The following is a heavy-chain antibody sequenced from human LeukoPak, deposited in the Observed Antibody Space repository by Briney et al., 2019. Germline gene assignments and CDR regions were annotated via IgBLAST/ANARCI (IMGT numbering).Heavy chain of an antibody. CDR2: IIPVLGTT. CDR3: ATSGGDYYYYSLDV. D-gene: IGHD3-10*01. Sequence: WASVKVSCKASGGTFSRYAISWVRQAPGQGLEWMGGIIPVLGTTNYAQTFQNKVTITADESTSTTYMELSSLTSEDTAVYYCATSGGDYYYYSLDVWGKGTPVTISS. J-gene: IGHJ6*03. V-gene: IGHV1-69*13. CDR1: GGTFSRYA.